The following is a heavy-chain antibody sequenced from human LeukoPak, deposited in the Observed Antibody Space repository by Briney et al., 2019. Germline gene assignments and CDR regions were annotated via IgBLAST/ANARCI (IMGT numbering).Heavy chain of an antibody. J-gene: IGHJ4*02. V-gene: IGHV3-21*01. Sequence: GGSLRLSCAASGFTFITYSMTWVRQAPGKGLEWVSSISSITSSYIHYADSVKGRFTISRDNVKNSLYLQMNSLRAEDTAVYYCAKDSVAGRGDFDYWGQGTLVTVSS. CDR2: ISSITSSYI. CDR3: AKDSVAGRGDFDY. D-gene: IGHD6-19*01. CDR1: GFTFITYS.